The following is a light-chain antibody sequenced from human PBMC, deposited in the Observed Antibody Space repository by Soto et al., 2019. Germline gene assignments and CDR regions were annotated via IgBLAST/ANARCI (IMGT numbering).Light chain of an antibody. J-gene: IGKJ4*01. CDR1: QSVSYY. CDR3: QQRSNWLT. V-gene: IGKV3-11*01. CDR2: DAS. Sequence: EIVLTQSPATLSFSPGERATLSCRASQSVSYYLAWYQQKPGQAPRLLIYDASNRATGIPARFSGSGSGTAFTLTISSLEPEDFAVYYCQQRSNWLTFGGGTKVEIK.